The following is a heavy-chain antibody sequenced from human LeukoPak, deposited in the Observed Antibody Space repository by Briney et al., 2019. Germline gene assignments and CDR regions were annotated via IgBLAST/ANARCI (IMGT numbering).Heavy chain of an antibody. CDR2: ISYDGSNK. CDR1: GFTFSSYA. Sequence: GGSLRLSCAASGFTFSSYAMHWVRQAPGKGLEWVAVISYDGSNKYYADSAKGRFTISRDNSRNTVLLQMNSLTAEDTAVYYCGRDLNWGAFDIRGLGAMVTVSS. D-gene: IGHD7-27*01. CDR3: GRDLNWGAFDI. V-gene: IGHV3-30*04. J-gene: IGHJ3*02.